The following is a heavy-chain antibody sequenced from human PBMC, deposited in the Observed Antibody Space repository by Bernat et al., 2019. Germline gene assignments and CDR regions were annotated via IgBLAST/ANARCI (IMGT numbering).Heavy chain of an antibody. D-gene: IGHD3-22*01. CDR1: GFSFSTYG. J-gene: IGHJ4*02. CDR3: AKGSYYDSGGYYYLDH. V-gene: IGHV3-23*01. CDR2: ISGSGMNT. Sequence: DVQLLESGGGLVQPGVSLRLSCAASGFSFSTYGMSWVRQASRKGLEWVSGISGSGMNTYYADSVKGRFTISRDNSKTTLYLHMNSLGAEDTAVYHCAKGSYYDSGGYYYLDHWGQGTLVTVSS.